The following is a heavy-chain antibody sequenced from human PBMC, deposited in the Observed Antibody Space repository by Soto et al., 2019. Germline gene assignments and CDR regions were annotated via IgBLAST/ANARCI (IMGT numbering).Heavy chain of an antibody. CDR2: ITDNGRST. D-gene: IGHD3-16*01. CDR3: VTLLQYAYAFEI. J-gene: IGHJ3*02. CDR1: GFIFRRYW. V-gene: IGHV3-74*01. Sequence: EVQLVESGGDLVQPGGSLRLSCAASGFIFRRYWMHWVRQAPGKGLEWVSRITDNGRSTSYADSVKGRFTIFRDNAKNMVYLQMNSLRSEDTAVYYCVTLLQYAYAFEIWGQGTVVTVSS.